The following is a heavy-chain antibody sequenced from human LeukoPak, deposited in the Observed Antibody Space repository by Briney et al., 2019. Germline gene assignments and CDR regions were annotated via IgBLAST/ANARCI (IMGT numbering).Heavy chain of an antibody. CDR1: GYTFTGYY. Sequence: ASVKVSCKASGYTFTGYYMHWVRQAPGQGLEWMGWINPNSGGTNYAQKFQGRVTMTRDTSISTAYMELSRLRSDDTAVYYRARDHRIFGVVIIGMDVWDKGTTVTVSS. V-gene: IGHV1-2*02. D-gene: IGHD3-3*01. CDR2: INPNSGGT. J-gene: IGHJ6*04. CDR3: ARDHRIFGVVIIGMDV.